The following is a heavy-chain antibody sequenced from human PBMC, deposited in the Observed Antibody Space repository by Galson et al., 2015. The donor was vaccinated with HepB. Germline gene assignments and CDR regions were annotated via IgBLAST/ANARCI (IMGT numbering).Heavy chain of an antibody. J-gene: IGHJ3*02. V-gene: IGHV1-46*01. CDR3: AVLPPDYYDSSGYYHDAFDI. D-gene: IGHD3-22*01. CDR2: INPSGGST. Sequence: SVKVSCKASGYTFTSYYMHWVRQAPGQGLEWMGIINPSGGSTSYAQKFQGRVTMTRDTSTSTVYMELSSLRSEDTAVYYCAVLPPDYYDSSGYYHDAFDIWGQGTMVTVSS. CDR1: GYTFTSYY.